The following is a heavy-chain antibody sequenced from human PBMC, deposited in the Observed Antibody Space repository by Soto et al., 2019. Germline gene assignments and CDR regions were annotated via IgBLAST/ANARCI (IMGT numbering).Heavy chain of an antibody. CDR2: ISGSGGST. J-gene: IGHJ6*02. Sequence: GGSLRLSCAASGFTFSSYAMSWVRQAPGKGLEWVSAISGSGGSTYYADSVKGRLTISKDNSKNPLYLQMNSLRAEDTAVYYCAKGRRSTMIVPDEDRFGTEYYYYYGMDVWGQGTTVTVSS. CDR1: GFTFSSYA. D-gene: IGHD3-22*01. CDR3: AKGRRSTMIVPDEDRFGTEYYYYYGMDV. V-gene: IGHV3-23*01.